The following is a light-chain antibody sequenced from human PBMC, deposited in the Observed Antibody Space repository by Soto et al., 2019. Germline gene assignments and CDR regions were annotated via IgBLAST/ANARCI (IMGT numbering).Light chain of an antibody. CDR2: AES. Sequence: DIQMTQSPSSLSASVGDRVTITCRASQSISSYLHWYQQKPGKAPKLLIYAESSLQSGVPSRFSGSGSGTDFTLTISSRQPEDFATYYFQQSYSTPYTFGQGNKLEIK. CDR1: QSISSY. V-gene: IGKV1-39*01. J-gene: IGKJ2*01. CDR3: QQSYSTPYT.